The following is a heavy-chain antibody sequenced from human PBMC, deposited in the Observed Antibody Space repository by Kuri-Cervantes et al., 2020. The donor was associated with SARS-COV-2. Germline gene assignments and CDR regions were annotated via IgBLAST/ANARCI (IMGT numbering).Heavy chain of an antibody. CDR2: ISYDGSNK. D-gene: IGHD7-27*01. J-gene: IGHJ4*02. CDR1: GFTFSNHD. Sequence: GESLKISCAASGFTFSNHDIHWVRQAPGKGLEWVAVISYDGSNKYYQDSVKGRFTISRDNFKNTLYLQMNSLRAEDTSVYYCAKDSRNWGVLDYWGQGTLVTVSS. CDR3: AKDSRNWGVLDY. V-gene: IGHV3-30*18.